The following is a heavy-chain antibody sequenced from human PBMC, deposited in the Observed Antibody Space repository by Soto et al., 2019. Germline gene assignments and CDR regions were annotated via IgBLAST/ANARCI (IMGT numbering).Heavy chain of an antibody. J-gene: IGHJ6*02. CDR1: GGSMNSYY. CDR2: IYYSGYT. Sequence: QVQLQESGPGLVKPSETLSLTCTVSGGSMNSYYLSWIRQPPGKGLEWIGYIYYSGYTNYNPSLKSRVTISADTSKNQFSLKLSSVTAADTAVYYCARGIATTEMDVWGQGTTVTVSS. V-gene: IGHV4-59*01. D-gene: IGHD6-13*01. CDR3: ARGIATTEMDV.